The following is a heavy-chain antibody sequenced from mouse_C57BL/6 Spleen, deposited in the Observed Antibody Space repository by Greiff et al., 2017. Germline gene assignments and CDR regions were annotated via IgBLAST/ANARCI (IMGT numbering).Heavy chain of an antibody. D-gene: IGHD1-1*01. CDR2: IDPSDSYT. Sequence: QVQLQQPGAELVKPGASVKLSCKASGYTFTSYWMQWVKQRPGQGLEWIGEIDPSDSYTNYNQKFKGKATLTVDTSSSTAYMQLSRLTSEDSAVYYCARGITTVVCPPAMDYWGQGTSVTVSS. CDR1: GYTFTSYW. J-gene: IGHJ4*01. V-gene: IGHV1-50*01. CDR3: ARGITTVVCPPAMDY.